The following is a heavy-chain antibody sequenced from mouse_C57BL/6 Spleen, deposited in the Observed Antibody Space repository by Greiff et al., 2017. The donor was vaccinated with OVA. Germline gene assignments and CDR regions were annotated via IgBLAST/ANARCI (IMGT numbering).Heavy chain of an antibody. V-gene: IGHV1-69*01. J-gene: IGHJ4*01. CDR2: IDPSDSYT. CDR1: GYTFTSYW. D-gene: IGHD2-1*01. Sequence: QVQLQQPGAELVMPGASVKLSCKASGYTFTSYWMHWVKQRPGQGLEWIGEIDPSDSYTNYNQKFKGKSTLTVDKSSSTAYMQLSSLTSEDSAVYYCARSDGNYGAMDYWGQGTSVTVSS. CDR3: ARSDGNYGAMDY.